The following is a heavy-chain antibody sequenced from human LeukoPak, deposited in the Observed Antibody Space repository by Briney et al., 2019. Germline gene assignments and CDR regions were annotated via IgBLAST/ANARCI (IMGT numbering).Heavy chain of an antibody. D-gene: IGHD2-21*01. J-gene: IGHJ6*02. CDR2: IYYSGST. CDR1: GGSISSYY. V-gene: IGHV4-59*01. CDR3: ARRVSAFFYGMDV. Sequence: SETLSLTCTVSGGSISSYYWSWIRQPPGKGLEWIGYIYYSGSTNYNPSLKSRVTISVDTSVNQFSLKLSSVTAADTAVYYCARRVSAFFYGMDVWGQGTTVTVSS.